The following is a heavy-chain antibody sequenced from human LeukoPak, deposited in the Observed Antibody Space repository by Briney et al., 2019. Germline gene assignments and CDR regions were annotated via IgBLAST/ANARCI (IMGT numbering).Heavy chain of an antibody. J-gene: IGHJ6*03. CDR2: IRQYESER. D-gene: IGHD3-10*01. Sequence: GGSLRLSCEGSGFSFSSYWMTWVRQLPGKGPEWVANIRQYESERYFADSVKGRFTISRDNAKKSVYLHMSSLRAEDTALYYCARLSAYYYGSYFYYYMDVWGKGTTVTVSS. CDR1: GFSFSSYW. CDR3: ARLSAYYYGSYFYYYMDV. V-gene: IGHV3-7*01.